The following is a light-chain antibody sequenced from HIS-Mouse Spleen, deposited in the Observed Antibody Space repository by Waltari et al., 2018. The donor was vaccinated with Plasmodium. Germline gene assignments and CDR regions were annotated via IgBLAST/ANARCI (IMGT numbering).Light chain of an antibody. CDR2: LNSDGSH. V-gene: IGLV4-69*01. CDR3: QTWGTGFWV. Sequence: QLVLTQSPSASASLGASVKLTCTLSSGHSSYAIAWHQQKPEKGPRYLMKLNSDGSHSKGDGIPDRFSGSSSGAGRYLTIASLQSEDEADYYCQTWGTGFWVFGGGTKLTVL. CDR1: SGHSSYA. J-gene: IGLJ3*02.